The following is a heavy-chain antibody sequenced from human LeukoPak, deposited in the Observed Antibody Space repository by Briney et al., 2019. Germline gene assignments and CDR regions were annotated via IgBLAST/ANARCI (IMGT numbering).Heavy chain of an antibody. CDR2: ISSDGSRT. D-gene: IGHD3-3*01. V-gene: IGHV3-74*01. CDR3: VRAFGFWRGESNLGLEV. Sequence: GGTLRLSCQAPGFTFSSCGMHWVRQAPGKGLVWLSPISSDGSRTNSAGCVKGRVTLSRDNAKNTVYLQMNSLRAEDTDVYYCVRAFGFWRGESNLGLEVWGQG. J-gene: IGHJ6*01. CDR1: GFTFSSCG.